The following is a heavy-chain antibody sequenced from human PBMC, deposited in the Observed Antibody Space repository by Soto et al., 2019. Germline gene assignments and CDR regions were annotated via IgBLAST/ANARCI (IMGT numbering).Heavy chain of an antibody. D-gene: IGHD3-22*01. V-gene: IGHV3-30*03. CDR3: VGGYYAEDY. J-gene: IGHJ4*02. CDR1: GFTFSSYG. Sequence: QVQLVESGGGVVQPGRSLRLSCAASGFTFSSYGMHWVRQAPGKGLQWVAVIAYDGSNKYYADSVKGRFTISRDNSKNPPYLPMNRLWAEEKAVYDCVGGYYAEDYWGQGTLVTVSS. CDR2: IAYDGSNK.